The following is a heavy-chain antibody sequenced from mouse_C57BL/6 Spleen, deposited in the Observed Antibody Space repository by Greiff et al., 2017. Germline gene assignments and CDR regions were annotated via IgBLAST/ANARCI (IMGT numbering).Heavy chain of an antibody. CDR2: IHPNSGST. D-gene: IGHD3-2*02. Sequence: QVQLKQPGAELVKPGASVKLSCKASGYTFTSYWMHWVKQRPGQGLEWIGMIHPNSGSTNYNEKFKSKATLTVDKSSSTAYMQLSSLTSEDSAVYYCARGHSSGYVGYWGQGTTLTVSS. V-gene: IGHV1-64*01. CDR3: ARGHSSGYVGY. J-gene: IGHJ2*01. CDR1: GYTFTSYW.